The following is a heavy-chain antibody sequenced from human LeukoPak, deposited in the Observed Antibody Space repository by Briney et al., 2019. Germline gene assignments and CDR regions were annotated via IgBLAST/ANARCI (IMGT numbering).Heavy chain of an antibody. CDR1: GGSITSYF. J-gene: IGHJ3*02. V-gene: IGHV4-59*08. CDR3: ARQVTVIDAFDI. CDR2: ISHSGST. D-gene: IGHD4-17*01. Sequence: SETLSLTCTVSGGSITSYFWSWIRQPPGKGLEWIGYISHSGSTYYNPSLKSRVTISVDRSKNQFSLKLTSVTAADTAVYYCARQVTVIDAFDIWGQGTMVTVSS.